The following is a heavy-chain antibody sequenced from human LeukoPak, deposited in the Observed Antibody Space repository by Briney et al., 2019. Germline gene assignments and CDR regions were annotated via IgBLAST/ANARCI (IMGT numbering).Heavy chain of an antibody. CDR2: ISWNSGSI. D-gene: IGHD3-22*01. V-gene: IGHV3-9*03. J-gene: IGHJ4*02. Sequence: PGGSLRLSCAAAGFTFSSYAMHWVRQAPGKGLEWVSGISWNSGSIGYADSVKGRFTISRDNAKNSLYLQMNSLRAEDMALYYCAKGAPRYYYDSSGYYGWALDYWGQGTLVTVSS. CDR1: GFTFSSYA. CDR3: AKGAPRYYYDSSGYYGWALDY.